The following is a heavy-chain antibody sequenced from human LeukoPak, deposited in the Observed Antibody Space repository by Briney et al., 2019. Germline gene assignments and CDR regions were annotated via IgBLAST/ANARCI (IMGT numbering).Heavy chain of an antibody. J-gene: IGHJ4*02. CDR2: TYHSGST. V-gene: IGHV4-38-2*02. CDR3: ARDSGDYVWVG. CDR1: GYSISSGYY. D-gene: IGHD3-16*01. Sequence: NPSETLSLTCTVSGYSISSGYYWGWIRQPPGKGLEWIGSTYHSGSTYYNPSLKSRVSISVDTSKKQFSLRLSSVTAADTAVYYCARDSGDYVWVGWGQGTLVTVSS.